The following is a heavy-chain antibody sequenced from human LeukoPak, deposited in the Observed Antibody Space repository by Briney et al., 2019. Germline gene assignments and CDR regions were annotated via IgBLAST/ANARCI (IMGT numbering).Heavy chain of an antibody. CDR3: ARVAVIYYYYMEV. V-gene: IGHV3-7*01. CDR2: IKQDGSEK. CDR1: GFTFSSYW. Sequence: GGSLRLSCAASGFTFSSYWMSWVRQAPGKGLEWVANIKQDGSEKYYVDSVKGRFTISRDNAKNSLYLQMSSLRAEDTAVYYCARVAVIYYYYMEVWGKGTTVTVSS. J-gene: IGHJ6*03. D-gene: IGHD2/OR15-2a*01.